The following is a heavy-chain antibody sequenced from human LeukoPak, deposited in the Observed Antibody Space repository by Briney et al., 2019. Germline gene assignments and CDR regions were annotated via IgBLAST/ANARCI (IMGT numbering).Heavy chain of an antibody. D-gene: IGHD1-1*01. Sequence: PSQTLSLTCTVSGGSISSGGYYWRWIRQHPGKGREWLGYIYFSGSTYYNPSLKSRVTISVDTSKNQFSLKLSSVTAADTAVYYCARVLSSTGEDWGRFDYWGRGTLVTVSS. CDR3: ARVLSSTGEDWGRFDY. V-gene: IGHV4-31*03. CDR1: GGSISSGGYY. CDR2: IYFSGST. J-gene: IGHJ4*02.